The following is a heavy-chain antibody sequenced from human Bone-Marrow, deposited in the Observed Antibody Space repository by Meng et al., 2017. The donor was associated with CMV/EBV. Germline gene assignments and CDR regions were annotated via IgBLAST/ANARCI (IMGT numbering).Heavy chain of an antibody. CDR2: IKQDGSEK. D-gene: IGHD3-3*01. CDR1: GFTFSSYG. J-gene: IGHJ4*02. CDR3: ARHGQYYDFWSCICAEYYFDY. V-gene: IGHV3-7*01. Sequence: GGSLRLSCAASGFTFSSYGLSWVRQAPGKGLEWVANIKQDGSEKYYVDSVKGRFTISRDNAKNSLYLQMNSLRAEDTAVYYCARHGQYYDFWSCICAEYYFDYWGQGTLVTVSS.